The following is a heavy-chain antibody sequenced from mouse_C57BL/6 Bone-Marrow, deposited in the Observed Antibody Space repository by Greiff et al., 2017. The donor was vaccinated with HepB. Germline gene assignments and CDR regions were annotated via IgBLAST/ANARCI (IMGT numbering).Heavy chain of an antibody. J-gene: IGHJ1*03. V-gene: IGHV1-55*01. CDR2: IYPGSGST. CDR3: AKEVLYYDYPWYFDV. Sequence: QVQLQQPGAELVKPGASVKMSCKASGYNFTSYWITWVKQRPGQGLEWIGDIYPGSGSTNYNEKFKSKATLTVDTSSSTAYMQLSSLTSEDSAVYYCAKEVLYYDYPWYFDVWGTGTTVTVSS. D-gene: IGHD2-4*01. CDR1: GYNFTSYW.